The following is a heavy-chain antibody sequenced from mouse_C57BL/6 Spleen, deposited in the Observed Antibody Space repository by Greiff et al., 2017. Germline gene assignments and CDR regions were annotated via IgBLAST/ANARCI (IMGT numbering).Heavy chain of an antibody. CDR1: GYTFTGYW. J-gene: IGHJ2*01. Sequence: QVQLKESGAELMKPGASVKLSCKATGYTFTGYWIEWVKQRPGHGLEWIGEILPGSGSTNNNEKFKGKATFTADTSSNTAYMQLRSLTTEDSAIYYCARCYDSSPDGGGQGTTLSVSS. D-gene: IGHD1-1*01. V-gene: IGHV1-9*01. CDR2: ILPGSGST. CDR3: ARCYDSSPDG.